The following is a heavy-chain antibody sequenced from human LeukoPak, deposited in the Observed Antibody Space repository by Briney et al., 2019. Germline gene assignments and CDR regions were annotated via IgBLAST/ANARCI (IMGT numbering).Heavy chain of an antibody. D-gene: IGHD6-13*01. CDR1: GGSISSSSYY. J-gene: IGHJ4*02. CDR3: GRYTSSWEAVFDY. V-gene: IGHV4-39*01. CDR2: IYYSGST. Sequence: SETLSLTRTVSGGSISSSSYYWGWIRQPPGKGLEWIGGIYYSGSTYYNPSLKSRVTISVDTSKNQFSLKLSSVTAADTAVYYCGRYTSSWEAVFDYWGQGTLVTVSS.